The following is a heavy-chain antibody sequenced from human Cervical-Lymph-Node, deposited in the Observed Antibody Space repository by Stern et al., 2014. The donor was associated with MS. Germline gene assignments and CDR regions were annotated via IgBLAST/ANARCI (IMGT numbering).Heavy chain of an antibody. CDR3: ARDGEVADYGGNYYYYGMDV. V-gene: IGHV4-4*07. Sequence: QLQLQESGPGLVKPSETLSLTCTVSGGSISSYYWSWIRQLAGKGLEWIGRIYTSGSTNYNPSLKSRVTMSVDTSKNQFSLKLSSVTAADTAVYYCARDGEVADYGGNYYYYGMDVWGQGTTVTVSS. CDR2: IYTSGST. J-gene: IGHJ6*02. D-gene: IGHD4-23*01. CDR1: GGSISSYY.